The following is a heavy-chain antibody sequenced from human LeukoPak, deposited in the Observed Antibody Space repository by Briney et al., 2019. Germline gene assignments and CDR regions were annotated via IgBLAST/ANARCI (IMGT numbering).Heavy chain of an antibody. D-gene: IGHD2-2*01. CDR1: GDSISSSDSYF. CDR3: ARHGNIVIVPAALGFDY. Sequence: SETLSLTCTVSGDSISSSDSYFWAWIRQPPGKGLEWIGSIYYRGSAYYNPSFKSRVAISADTSKNQFSLRLSSVTAADTAVYYCARHGNIVIVPAALGFDYWGQGTLVTVSS. J-gene: IGHJ4*02. CDR2: IYYRGSA. V-gene: IGHV4-39*01.